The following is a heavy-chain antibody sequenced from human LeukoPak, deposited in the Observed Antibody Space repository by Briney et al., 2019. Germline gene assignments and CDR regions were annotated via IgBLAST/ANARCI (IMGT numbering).Heavy chain of an antibody. D-gene: IGHD5-18*01. CDR2: IYYSETA. CDR1: GDSIRTYY. CDR3: SLRRTYSYGRFDY. J-gene: IGHJ4*02. V-gene: IGHV4-59*12. Sequence: SETLSLTCTVSGDSIRTYYWSWIRQPPGKGLEWIGYIYYSETANYNPSLKSRVTISGDTSKNQFSLNLTSMTAADTAVYYCSLRRTYSYGRFDYWGQGTLVTVSS.